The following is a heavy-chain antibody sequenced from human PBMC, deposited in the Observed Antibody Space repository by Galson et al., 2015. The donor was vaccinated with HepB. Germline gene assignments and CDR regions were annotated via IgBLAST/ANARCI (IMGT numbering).Heavy chain of an antibody. J-gene: IGHJ5*02. D-gene: IGHD5-12*01. CDR1: GYTFTGYY. CDR2: INPNSGGT. V-gene: IGHV1-2*05. CDR3: ARSADSGYDVGWFDP. Sequence: SVKVSCKASGYTFTGYYMHWVRQAPGQGLEWMGRINPNSGGTNYAQKFQGRVTMTRDTSISTAYMELSRLRSDDTVVYYCARSADSGYDVGWFDPWGQGTLVTVSS.